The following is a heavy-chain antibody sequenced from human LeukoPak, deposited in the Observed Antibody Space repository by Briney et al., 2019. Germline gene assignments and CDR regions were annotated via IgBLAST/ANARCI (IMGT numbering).Heavy chain of an antibody. CDR1: GFTFSSYA. J-gene: IGHJ3*02. CDR2: ISSNGGST. D-gene: IGHD2-2*01. V-gene: IGHV3-64D*06. Sequence: GGSLRLSCSASGFTFSSYAVHWVRQAPGKGLEYVSAISSNGGSTYYADSVKGRFTISRDNSKNTLYLQMSSLRAEDTAVYYCVKDLVVVPAAKGAFDIWGQGTMVTISS. CDR3: VKDLVVVPAAKGAFDI.